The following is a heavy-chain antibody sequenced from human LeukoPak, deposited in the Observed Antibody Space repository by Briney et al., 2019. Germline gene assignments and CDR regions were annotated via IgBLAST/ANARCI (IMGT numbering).Heavy chain of an antibody. CDR2: INPNSGGT. J-gene: IGHJ4*02. D-gene: IGHD3-10*01. CDR3: ARRDARGSLHLNYFDY. Sequence: ASVKVSCKASGYTFTSYYMHWVRQAPGQGLEWMGRINPNSGGTNYAQKFQGRVTVTRDTSISTAYMELSRLRSDDTAVYYCARRDARGSLHLNYFDYWGQGTLVTVSS. V-gene: IGHV1-2*06. CDR1: GYTFTSYY.